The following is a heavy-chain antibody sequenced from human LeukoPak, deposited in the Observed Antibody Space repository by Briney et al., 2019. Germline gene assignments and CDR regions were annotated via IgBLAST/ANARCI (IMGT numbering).Heavy chain of an antibody. CDR3: ASLVPGAAATYGGVS. J-gene: IGHJ5*02. Sequence: PSETLSLTCTVSGGSISSSNYYWGWIRQPPGKGLEWIGSIYYSGNTFYNPSLKSRVTTSVDTSKNQFSLKVSSVTVGDTAVYYCASLVPGAAATYGGVSWGQGTLVTVSS. D-gene: IGHD6-25*01. V-gene: IGHV4-39*01. CDR1: GGSISSSNYY. CDR2: IYYSGNT.